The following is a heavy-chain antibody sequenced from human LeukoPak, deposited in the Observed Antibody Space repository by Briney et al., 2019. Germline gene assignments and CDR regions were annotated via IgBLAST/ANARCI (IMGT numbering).Heavy chain of an antibody. J-gene: IGHJ4*02. CDR3: ARSGGDWVQIDY. CDR2: IYDSGST. CDR1: GGSINSYY. D-gene: IGHD2-21*02. V-gene: IGHV4-59*01. Sequence: KPSETLSLTCTVSGGSINSYYWSWIRQPPGKGLEWIGYIYDSGSTYYNPSLKSRVTISVDTSKNQFSLKLSSVTAADTAVYYCARSGGDWVQIDYWGQGTLVTVSS.